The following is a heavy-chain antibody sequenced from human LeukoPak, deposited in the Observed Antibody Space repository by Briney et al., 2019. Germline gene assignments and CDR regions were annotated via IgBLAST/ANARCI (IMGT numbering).Heavy chain of an antibody. J-gene: IGHJ6*02. CDR2: ISQSGNI. CDR3: ARDTAPDYYYYGMDV. D-gene: IGHD5-18*01. Sequence: SETLSLTCAVSGGSISSGGYSWSWIRQPPGKGLEWIGYIYHIGYISQSGNIYQNPSLKSRVTISLDTSRNQFSLKLSSVTAADTAVYYCARDTAPDYYYYGMDVWGQGTTVTVSS. V-gene: IGHV4-30-2*01. CDR1: GGSISSGGYS.